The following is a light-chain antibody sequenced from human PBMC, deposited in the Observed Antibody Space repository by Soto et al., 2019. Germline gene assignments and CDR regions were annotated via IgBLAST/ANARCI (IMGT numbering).Light chain of an antibody. J-gene: IGKJ1*01. CDR2: GAS. CDR3: QQYNTYST. Sequence: EIVLTQSPGTLSLSPGERATLSCRASQSVSSSYLACYQQQPGQPPSLLIYGASSTATALPDRFSGNGSGTEFTLTISRLQPDDFATYYCQQYNTYSTFGRGTKVDIK. CDR1: QSVSSSY. V-gene: IGKV3-20*01.